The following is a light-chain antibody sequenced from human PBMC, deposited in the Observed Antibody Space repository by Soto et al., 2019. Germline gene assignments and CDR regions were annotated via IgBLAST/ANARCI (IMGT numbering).Light chain of an antibody. J-gene: IGLJ1*01. Sequence: QSVLTRPASVSGSPGQSLTISCTGTSIDIAPYNYVSWYQQHPGKAPKLIIYEVSYRPSGISNRFSGSKSGNTASLTISGLQAEDEADYYCSSYTITSTYVFGTGTKVTVL. CDR3: SSYTITSTYV. CDR2: EVS. CDR1: SIDIAPYNY. V-gene: IGLV2-14*01.